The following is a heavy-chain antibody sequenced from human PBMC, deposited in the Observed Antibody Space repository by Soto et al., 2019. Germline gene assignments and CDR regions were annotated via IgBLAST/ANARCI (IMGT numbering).Heavy chain of an antibody. V-gene: IGHV4-31*03. J-gene: IGHJ4*02. D-gene: IGHD3-3*01. CDR3: ARAITIFGVDKYYFDY. Sequence: SETLSLTCTVSGGSISSGGYYWSWIRQHPGKGLEWIGYIYYSGSTYYNPSLKSRVTISVDTSKNQFSLKLSSVTAADTAVYYCARAITIFGVDKYYFDYWGQGTLVTVSS. CDR1: GGSISSGGYY. CDR2: IYYSGST.